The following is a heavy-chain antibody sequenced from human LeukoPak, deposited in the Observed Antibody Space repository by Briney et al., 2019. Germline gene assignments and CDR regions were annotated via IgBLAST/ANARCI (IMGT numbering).Heavy chain of an antibody. Sequence: GGSLRLSCAASGFTFDDYAMHWVRQAPGKGLEWVSGISWNSGSIGYADSVKGRFTISRDNAKNSLYLQMNSLRAEDTAVYYCARPDLGYCSGGSCYGGDYYYYMDVWGKGTTVTVSS. J-gene: IGHJ6*03. CDR2: ISWNSGSI. CDR1: GFTFDDYA. V-gene: IGHV3-9*01. CDR3: ARPDLGYCSGGSCYGGDYYYYMDV. D-gene: IGHD2-15*01.